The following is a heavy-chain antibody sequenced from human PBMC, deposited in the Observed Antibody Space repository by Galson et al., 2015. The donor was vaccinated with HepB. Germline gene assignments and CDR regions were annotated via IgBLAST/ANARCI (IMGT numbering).Heavy chain of an antibody. CDR3: AREITIFVHYRNYYMDV. Sequence: SLRLSCAASGFTFSSYSMNWVRQAPGKGLEWVSYIGSSSSTIYYADSVKGRFTISRDNAKNSLYLQMNSLRAEDTAVYYCAREITIFVHYRNYYMDVWGKGTTVTVSS. CDR1: GFTFSSYS. CDR2: IGSSSSTI. J-gene: IGHJ6*03. D-gene: IGHD3-3*01. V-gene: IGHV3-48*01.